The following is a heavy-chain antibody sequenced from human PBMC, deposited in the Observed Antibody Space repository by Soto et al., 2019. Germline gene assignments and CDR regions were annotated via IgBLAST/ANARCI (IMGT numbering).Heavy chain of an antibody. CDR3: SRDWEHMDV. J-gene: IGHJ6*03. D-gene: IGHD1-1*01. CDR1: GFTFSSYS. Sequence: EVQLVESGGGLVKPGESLRLACAGSGFTFSSYSLNWVRQAPGKGLAWVSSVSNGGSYTYYADSVKGRFTISRDNAENSAFLQMNSLRAEDTAVYYCSRDWEHMDVWGKGTTVTVS. CDR2: VSNGGSYT. V-gene: IGHV3-21*01.